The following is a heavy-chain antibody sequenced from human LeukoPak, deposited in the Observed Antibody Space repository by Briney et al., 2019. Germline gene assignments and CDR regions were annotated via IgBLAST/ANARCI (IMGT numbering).Heavy chain of an antibody. CDR2: MNPNSGNT. Sequence: ASVKVSCKASGYTFTSYDINWVRQATGQGLEWMGWMNPNSGNTGYAQKFQGRVTMTRNTSISTAYMELSSLRSEDTAVYYCARGVLRYFDWTNYYYYMDVWGKGTTVTISS. CDR3: ARGVLRYFDWTNYYYYMDV. J-gene: IGHJ6*03. D-gene: IGHD3-9*01. CDR1: GYTFTSYD. V-gene: IGHV1-8*01.